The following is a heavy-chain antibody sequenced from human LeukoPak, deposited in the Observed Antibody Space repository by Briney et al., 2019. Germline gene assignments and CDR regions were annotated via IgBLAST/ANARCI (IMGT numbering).Heavy chain of an antibody. CDR3: ARGNYGSGRRYGMDV. CDR1: GYTFTGYY. CDR2: INPNSGGT. V-gene: IGHV1-2*02. D-gene: IGHD3-10*01. Sequence: ASVKVSCKASGYTFTGYYMHWVRQAPGQGLEWMGWINPNSGGTNYAQKFQGRVTMTRDTSISTAYMELSRLRSDDTAVYYCARGNYGSGRRYGMDVWGQATTATVSS. J-gene: IGHJ6*02.